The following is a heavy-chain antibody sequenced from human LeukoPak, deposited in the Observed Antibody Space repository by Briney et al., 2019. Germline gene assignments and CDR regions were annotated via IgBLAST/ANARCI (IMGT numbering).Heavy chain of an antibody. V-gene: IGHV4-39*01. CDR1: GGSISTSSYC. CDR2: IYYTGST. D-gene: IGHD3-10*01. J-gene: IGHJ4*02. CDR3: ARRPGSGSRHFDY. Sequence: SETLSLTCTVSGGSISTSSYCWSWIRQPPGKRPEWIGTIYYTGSTYYNPSLKSRVTISVDASKNQFSLILSSVTAADTAVYYCARRPGSGSRHFDYWGQGTLVTVSS.